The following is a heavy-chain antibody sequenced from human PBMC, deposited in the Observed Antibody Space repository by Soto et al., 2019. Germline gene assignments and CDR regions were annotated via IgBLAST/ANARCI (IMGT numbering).Heavy chain of an antibody. J-gene: IGHJ3*02. V-gene: IGHV1-18*01. Sequence: QVPLVQSGAEVKKPGASVRVSCKASGYTFSSFGISWVRQAPGQGLGWMGWISGYNGNTDWAQKLQGSVAMTTDPSTSTAYLELRSLRSGDTAVYYCAREIVGYCRPGSCDPEALDIWGQGTMVTVSS. CDR2: ISGYNGNT. D-gene: IGHD2-15*01. CDR3: AREIVGYCRPGSCDPEALDI. CDR1: GYTFSSFG.